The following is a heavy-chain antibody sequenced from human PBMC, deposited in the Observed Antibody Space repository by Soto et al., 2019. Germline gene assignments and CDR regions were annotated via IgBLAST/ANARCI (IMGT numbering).Heavy chain of an antibody. CDR1: GLTFKNAW. CDR3: ATVGYCGGDWCYASYYGMDV. D-gene: IGHD2-21*02. Sequence: GGSLRVSCAVSGLTFKNAWMTWVRRAPGKGLEWIGRIKNKPDGGTTDYAAPVKGRFIISRDDSKNMLYLQMHSLKTEDTAVYYCATVGYCGGDWCYASYYGMDVWGQGTTVTVSS. CDR2: IKNKPDGGTT. J-gene: IGHJ6*02. V-gene: IGHV3-15*01.